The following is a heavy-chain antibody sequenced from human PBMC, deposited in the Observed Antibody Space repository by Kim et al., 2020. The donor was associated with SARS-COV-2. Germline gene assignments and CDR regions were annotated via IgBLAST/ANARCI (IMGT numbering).Heavy chain of an antibody. CDR2: INHSGST. D-gene: IGHD3-3*01. CDR1: GGSFSGYY. J-gene: IGHJ6*02. Sequence: SETLSLTCAVYGGSFSGYYWSWIRQPPGKGLEWIGEINHSGSTNYNPSLKSRVTISVDTSKNQFSLKLSSVTAADTAVYYCARDLRFLVPHNYYYYGMDVWGQGTTVTVSS. CDR3: ARDLRFLVPHNYYYYGMDV. V-gene: IGHV4-34*01.